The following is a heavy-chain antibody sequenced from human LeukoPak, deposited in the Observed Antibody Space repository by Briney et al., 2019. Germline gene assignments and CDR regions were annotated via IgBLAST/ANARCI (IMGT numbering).Heavy chain of an antibody. CDR1: GFTFDDYA. CDR3: ARDSAPGRGTYYFGAFDI. D-gene: IGHD1-26*01. CDR2: ISWNSGSI. J-gene: IGHJ3*02. V-gene: IGHV3-9*03. Sequence: PGRSLGLSCAASGFTFDDYAMHWVRQAPGKGLEWVLGISWNSGSIGYADSVKGRFTISRDNAKNSLYLQMNSLRAEDLALYYCARDSAPGRGTYYFGAFDIWGQGTMVTVSS.